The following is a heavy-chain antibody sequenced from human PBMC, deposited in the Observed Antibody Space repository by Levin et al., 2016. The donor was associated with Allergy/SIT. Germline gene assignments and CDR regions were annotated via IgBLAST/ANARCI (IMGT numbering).Heavy chain of an antibody. Sequence: WVRQAPGQGLEWMGWISAYNGNTNYAQKLQGRVTMTTDTSTSAAYMELRSLRSDDTAVYYCARGATYCTNGVCWLLLTRFMDVWGQGTTVTRLL. CDR2: ISAYNGNT. V-gene: IGHV1-18*01. J-gene: IGHJ6*02. D-gene: IGHD2-8*01. CDR3: ARGATYCTNGVCWLLLTRFMDV.